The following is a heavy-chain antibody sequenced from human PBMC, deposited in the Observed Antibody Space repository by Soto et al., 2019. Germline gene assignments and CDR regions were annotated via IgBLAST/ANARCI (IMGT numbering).Heavy chain of an antibody. CDR2: ITYEGSNK. J-gene: IGHJ6*02. CDR1: GFIFAKYG. D-gene: IGHD1-1*01. CDR3: AKARGANNWANYYGLDV. V-gene: IGHV3-30*18. Sequence: EQLVESGGGVVQPGRSLRLSCAASGFIFAKYGMHWVRQAPGKGLEWVALITYEGSNKYYADAVKGRFTISRDNAKDMVSLQMDSLRGEDTAVYYCAKARGANNWANYYGLDVWGQGTTVTVSS.